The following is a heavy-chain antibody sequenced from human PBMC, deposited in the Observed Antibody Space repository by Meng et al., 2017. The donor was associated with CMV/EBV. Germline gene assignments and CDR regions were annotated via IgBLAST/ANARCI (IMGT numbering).Heavy chain of an antibody. D-gene: IGHD6-13*01. CDR2: INPNSGGT. V-gene: IGHV1-2*02. CDR3: ARVNQVRIAAAGIGY. J-gene: IGHJ4*02. Sequence: ASVKVSCKASGYTVTGYYMHWVRQAPGQGLEWMGWINPNSGGTNYAKKFQGRVTMTRDTSISTAYMELSRLRSDDTAVYYCARVNQVRIAAAGIGYWGQGTLVTVSS. CDR1: GYTVTGYY.